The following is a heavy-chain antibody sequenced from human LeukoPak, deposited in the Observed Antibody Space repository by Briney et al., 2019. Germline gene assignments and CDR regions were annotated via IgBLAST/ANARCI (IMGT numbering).Heavy chain of an antibody. V-gene: IGHV3-23*01. D-gene: IGHD3-3*01. Sequence: GGSLRLSCAASGFTFSDYYMSWIRQAPGKGLEWVSAISGSGGSTYYADSVKGRFTISRDNSKNTLYLQMNSLRAEDTAVYYCAKVRFLEWLLSDDDAFDIWGQGTMVTVSS. J-gene: IGHJ3*02. CDR2: ISGSGGST. CDR1: GFTFSDYY. CDR3: AKVRFLEWLLSDDDAFDI.